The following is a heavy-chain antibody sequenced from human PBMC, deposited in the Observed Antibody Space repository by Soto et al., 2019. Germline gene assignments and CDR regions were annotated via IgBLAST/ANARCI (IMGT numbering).Heavy chain of an antibody. CDR2: IIPIFGTA. CDR1: GGTFSSYA. Sequence: QVQLVQSGAEVKKPGSSVKVSCKASGGTFSSYAISWVRQAPGQGLEWMGGIIPIFGTANYAQKFQGRVTINADEFTSTAYMELSSLKSEDTAVDYCASDRRYYYYGMDVWGQGTTVTVSS. J-gene: IGHJ6*02. CDR3: ASDRRYYYYGMDV. V-gene: IGHV1-69*01.